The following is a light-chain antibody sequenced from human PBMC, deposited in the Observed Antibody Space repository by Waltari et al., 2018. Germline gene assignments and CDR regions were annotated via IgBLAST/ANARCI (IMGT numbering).Light chain of an antibody. CDR3: QHYDSYSAT. CDR1: QRITRW. J-gene: IGKJ4*02. CDR2: KAF. Sequence: DIQMTQSPSTLSASVGDRVTITCRASQRITRWLAWYQQKSGKAPKLLIYKAFILESGVPSRFSGGGSGTEFTLTISSLQPDDFATYYCQHYDSYSATFGRGTKVEIK. V-gene: IGKV1-5*03.